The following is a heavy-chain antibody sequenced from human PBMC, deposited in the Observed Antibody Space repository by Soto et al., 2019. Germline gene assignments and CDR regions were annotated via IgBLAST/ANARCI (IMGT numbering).Heavy chain of an antibody. CDR1: GFTFRSYS. CDR3: AREIVVVPAAMSGY. D-gene: IGHD2-2*01. J-gene: IGHJ4*02. V-gene: IGHV3-21*01. CDR2: MSSSSSYI. Sequence: EVQLVESGGGLFKPGGSLRLSCAASGFTFRSYSMNWVRQAPGKGLEWVSSMSSSSSYIYYADSVKGRFTISRDNAKNSLYLQMNSLRAEDTAVDYCAREIVVVPAAMSGYWGQGTLVTVSS.